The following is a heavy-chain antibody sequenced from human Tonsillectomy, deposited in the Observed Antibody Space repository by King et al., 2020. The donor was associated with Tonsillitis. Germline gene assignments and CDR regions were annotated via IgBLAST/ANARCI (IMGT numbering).Heavy chain of an antibody. D-gene: IGHD1-26*01. V-gene: IGHV4-59*03. CDR2: IYYTGST. CDR1: GGSISTYY. J-gene: IGHJ4*02. Sequence: VQLQESGPGLVKPSETLSLTCTISGGSISTYYWSWIRQTPGKGLEWIGYIYYTGSTNYNPSLKSRVTMSVDTSKNQFSLRLGSVTAADTAVYYCVMGSFVFNYFDYWGPGTLVTVSS. CDR3: VMGSFVFNYFDY.